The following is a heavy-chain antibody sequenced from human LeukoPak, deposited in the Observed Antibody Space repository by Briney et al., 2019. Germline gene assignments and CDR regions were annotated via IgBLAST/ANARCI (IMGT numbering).Heavy chain of an antibody. J-gene: IGHJ4*02. D-gene: IGHD3-3*01. V-gene: IGHV3-21*01. Sequence: GGSLRLSCAASGFTFSSYSMNWVRQAPGKGLEWVSSISSSSSYIYYADSVKGRFTISRDNAKNSLYLQMNSLRAEDTAVYYCARDPFTIANPAPIDYWGQETLVTVSS. CDR2: ISSSSSYI. CDR1: GFTFSSYS. CDR3: ARDPFTIANPAPIDY.